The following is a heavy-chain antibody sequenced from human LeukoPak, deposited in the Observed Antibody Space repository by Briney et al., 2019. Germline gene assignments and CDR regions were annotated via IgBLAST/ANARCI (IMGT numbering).Heavy chain of an antibody. V-gene: IGHV1-8*01. CDR2: MNPNSGNT. CDR1: GYTFTSYD. D-gene: IGHD2-8*01. Sequence: ASVKVSCKASGYTFTSYDINWVRQATGQGLEWMGWMNPNSGNTGYAQKFQGRGTMTRNTSISTAYMELSSLRSEDTAVYYCARARHCTNGVCYMYYFDYWGQGTLVTVSS. CDR3: ARARHCTNGVCYMYYFDY. J-gene: IGHJ4*02.